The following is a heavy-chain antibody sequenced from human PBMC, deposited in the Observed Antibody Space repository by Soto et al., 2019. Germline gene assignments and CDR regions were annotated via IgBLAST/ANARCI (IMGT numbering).Heavy chain of an antibody. CDR2: IIPVFGTT. CDR3: SVSNSYGRGDF. CDR1: GGTLNSYT. D-gene: IGHD4-17*01. Sequence: QVQLVQSGAEVKKPGSSVRVSCKASGGTLNSYTISWVRQAPGQGLEWMGGIIPVFGTTDYAQKFQGRVTITAAQSTGTAYLDIFSLRSEDTAIYYCSVSNSYGRGDFWGQGTLVTGSS. J-gene: IGHJ4*02. V-gene: IGHV1-69*01.